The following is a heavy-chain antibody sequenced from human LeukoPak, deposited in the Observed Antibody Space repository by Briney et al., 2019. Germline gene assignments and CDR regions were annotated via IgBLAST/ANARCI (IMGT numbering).Heavy chain of an antibody. CDR2: TYYRSKWYN. V-gene: IGHV6-1*01. CDR1: GDRVSSNSAA. J-gene: IGHJ4*02. Sequence: SQTLSLTCAISGDRVSSNSAAWNRIRQSPSRGFEWLGRTYYRSKWYNDYAVSVKSRITINPDTSRNQFSLHLNSVTPEDTAVYYCTREAVWGTSDYWAQGTLVTVSS. CDR3: TREAVWGTSDY. D-gene: IGHD3-16*01.